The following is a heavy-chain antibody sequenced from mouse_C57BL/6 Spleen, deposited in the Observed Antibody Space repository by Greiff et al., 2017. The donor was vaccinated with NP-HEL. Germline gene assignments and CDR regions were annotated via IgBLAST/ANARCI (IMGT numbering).Heavy chain of an antibody. CDR2: IYPSDSET. V-gene: IGHV1-61*01. D-gene: IGHD1-1*01. Sequence: VQLQQPGAELVRPGSSVKLSCKASGYTFTSYWMDWVKQRPGQGLEWIGNIYPSDSETHYNQKFKDKATLTVDKSSSTAYMQLSSLTSEDSAVYYCARVRSSQAWFAYWGQGTLVTVSA. J-gene: IGHJ3*01. CDR3: ARVRSSQAWFAY. CDR1: GYTFTSYW.